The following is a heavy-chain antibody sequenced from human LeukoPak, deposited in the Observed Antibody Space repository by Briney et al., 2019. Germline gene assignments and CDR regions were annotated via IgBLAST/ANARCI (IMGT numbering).Heavy chain of an antibody. Sequence: GRSLRLSCAASGFTFSSYGMHWVRQAPGKGLEWVAVISYDGSNKYYADSVKGRFTISRDNSKNTLYLQMSSLRAEGTAVYYCAKASYCSSTSCRYTRGLDYWGQGTLVTVSS. D-gene: IGHD2-2*01. CDR1: GFTFSSYG. V-gene: IGHV3-30*18. CDR2: ISYDGSNK. CDR3: AKASYCSSTSCRYTRGLDY. J-gene: IGHJ4*02.